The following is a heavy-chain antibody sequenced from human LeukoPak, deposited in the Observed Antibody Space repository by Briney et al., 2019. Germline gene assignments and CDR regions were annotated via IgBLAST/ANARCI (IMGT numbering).Heavy chain of an antibody. CDR1: GGSISSSSYY. CDR3: ARDLVRGYSDAFDI. Sequence: PSETLSLTCTVSGGSISSSSYYWGWIRQPPGKGLEWLGSIYYSGSTYYNPSLKSRITISVDTSKNQFSLKLSSVTAADTAVYYCARDLVRGYSDAFDIWGQGTMVTVSS. D-gene: IGHD5-18*01. V-gene: IGHV4-39*07. J-gene: IGHJ3*02. CDR2: IYYSGST.